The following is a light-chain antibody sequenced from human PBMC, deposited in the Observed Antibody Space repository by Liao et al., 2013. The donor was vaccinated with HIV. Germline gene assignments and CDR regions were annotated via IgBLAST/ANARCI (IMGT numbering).Light chain of an antibody. V-gene: IGLV3-21*01. CDR1: NIGSKS. Sequence: SYELTQPPSVSVAPGKTARITCGGNNIGSKSVHWYQQKPGQAPVLVIYYDSDRPSGIPERFSGSNSGNTATLTISRVEAGDEADYYCQTWDVNAAYVFATGTKVTVL. J-gene: IGLJ1*01. CDR3: QTWDVNAAYV. CDR2: YDS.